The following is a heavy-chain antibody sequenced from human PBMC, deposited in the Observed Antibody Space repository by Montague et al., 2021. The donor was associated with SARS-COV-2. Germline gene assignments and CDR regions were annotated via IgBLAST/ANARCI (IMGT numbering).Heavy chain of an antibody. CDR3: AKRPSGADN. CDR2: ISKSGEST. V-gene: IGHV3-23*01. CDR1: GFAFSTYA. Sequence: SLRLSCAASGFAFSTYAMSWVRQAPGKGLEWVSSISKSGESTFYADSVKGRLTISRDNSKNTLYLQVNSLRAEDTAVYYCAKRPSGADNRGQGTLVTVSS. D-gene: IGHD1-26*01. J-gene: IGHJ4*02.